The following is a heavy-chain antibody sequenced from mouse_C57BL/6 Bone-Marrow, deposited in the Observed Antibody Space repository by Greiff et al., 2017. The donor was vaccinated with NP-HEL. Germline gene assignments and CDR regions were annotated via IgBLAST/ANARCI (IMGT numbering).Heavy chain of an antibody. V-gene: IGHV5-15*01. D-gene: IGHD1-1*01. CDR1: GFTFSDYG. Sequence: EVKVVESGGGLVQPGGSLKLSCAASGFTFSDYGMAWVRQAPRKGPEWVAFISNLAYSIYYADTVTGRFTISRENAKNTLYLEMSSLRSEDTAMYYCARYGSSYFDVWGTGTTVTVSS. J-gene: IGHJ1*03. CDR3: ARYGSSYFDV. CDR2: ISNLAYSI.